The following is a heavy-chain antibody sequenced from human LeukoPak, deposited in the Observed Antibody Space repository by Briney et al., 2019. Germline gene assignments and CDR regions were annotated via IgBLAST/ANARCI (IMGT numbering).Heavy chain of an antibody. J-gene: IGHJ4*02. CDR2: SHYTGST. V-gene: IGHV4-59*03. D-gene: IGHD3-22*01. CDR3: ATHSSSYSYLDY. CDR1: SRSIRSYY. Sequence: SSETLSLTCSVSSRSIRSYYWSWIRQSPGKGLEWIAYSHYTGSTNHNPSLKSRVTMSVDTSKSQFSLNLSSVTTADTAIYYCATHSSSYSYLDYWGQGTLVTVSS.